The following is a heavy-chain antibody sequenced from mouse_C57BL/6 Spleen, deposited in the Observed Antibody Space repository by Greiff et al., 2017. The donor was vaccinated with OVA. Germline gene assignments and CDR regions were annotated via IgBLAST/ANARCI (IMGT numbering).Heavy chain of an antibody. D-gene: IGHD1-1*01. CDR1: GYTFTDYS. Sequence: QVQLQQSDAELVKPGASVKISCKVSGYTFTDYSIHWVKQSPEQGLEWIGNIYPRDGSNKYNETFNGKATLTTDKYYSTADMQLNSLTSEDSAVYFCAKERYYYGSSYFDYWGQGTTLTVSS. V-gene: IGHV1-78*01. CDR3: AKERYYYGSSYFDY. J-gene: IGHJ2*01. CDR2: IYPRDGSN.